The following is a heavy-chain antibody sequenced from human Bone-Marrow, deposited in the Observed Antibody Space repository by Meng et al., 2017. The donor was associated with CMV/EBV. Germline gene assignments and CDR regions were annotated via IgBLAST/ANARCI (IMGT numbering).Heavy chain of an antibody. CDR2: IKQDGSEK. V-gene: IGHV3-7*01. J-gene: IGHJ4*02. CDR1: GFTFSSYW. CDR3: VKGGHLGDY. Sequence: GGSLRLSCAASGFTFSSYWMSWVRQAPGKGLEWVANIKQDGSEKYYVDSVKGRFTISRDNAKNSLYLQMNTLRAEDTAVYYCVKGGHLGDYWGQGTLVTVSS. D-gene: IGHD3-10*01.